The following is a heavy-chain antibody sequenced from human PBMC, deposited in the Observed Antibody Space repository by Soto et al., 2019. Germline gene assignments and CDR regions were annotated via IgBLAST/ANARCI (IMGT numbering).Heavy chain of an antibody. CDR1: GFTFSSYG. Sequence: GGSLRLSCAASGFTFSSYGMHWVRQAPGKGLEWVAVISYDGSNKYYADSVKGRFTISRDNSKNTLYLQMNSLRAEDTAVYYCAKDRILKSGYGVGLFDYWGQGTLVTVSS. D-gene: IGHD5-18*01. CDR2: ISYDGSNK. V-gene: IGHV3-30*18. J-gene: IGHJ4*02. CDR3: AKDRILKSGYGVGLFDY.